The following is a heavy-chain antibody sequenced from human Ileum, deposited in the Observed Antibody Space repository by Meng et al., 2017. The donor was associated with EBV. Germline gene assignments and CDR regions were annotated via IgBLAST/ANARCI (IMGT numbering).Heavy chain of an antibody. J-gene: IGHJ5*02. V-gene: IGHV4-4*02. CDR2: IYHHGTT. Sequence: VPAQASGPRLVKPSGTVSLTCAVSGGSIISSKWWSWVRQSPGTGLEWIGEIYHHGTTNYNPSLKSRVTISVDTSKNKFFLNLTSLTAADTAVYYCARLDSSVYYFGGWFDPWGQGILVTVSS. D-gene: IGHD3-22*01. CDR1: GGSIISSKW. CDR3: ARLDSSVYYFGGWFDP.